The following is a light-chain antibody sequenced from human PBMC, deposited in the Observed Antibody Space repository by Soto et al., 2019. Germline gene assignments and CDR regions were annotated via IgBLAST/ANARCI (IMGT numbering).Light chain of an antibody. CDR3: SSYTTSSSYV. V-gene: IGLV2-14*01. Sequence: QSVLTQPASVSGSPGQLITISCTGTSSDVGGYIYVSWYQQHPGKAPKLMIYDVASRPPGVSYRFSGSKSGNTASLTISGLQAEDEADYYCSSYTTSSSYVFGTGTKVTVL. CDR2: DVA. CDR1: SSDVGGYIY. J-gene: IGLJ1*01.